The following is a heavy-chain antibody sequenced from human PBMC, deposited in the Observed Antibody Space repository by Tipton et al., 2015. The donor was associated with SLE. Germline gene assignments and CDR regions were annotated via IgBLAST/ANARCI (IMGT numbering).Heavy chain of an antibody. V-gene: IGHV4-31*02. CDR2: MYYNGRT. CDR3: ARLPRSGGWYEDY. D-gene: IGHD6-19*01. Sequence: LRLSCTVSGDFISNVGYYWTWIRQFPGKGLEYIGSMYYNGRTDYYNPSLESRVIMSVDTSKNQFSLNLISVTAADTAVYYCARLPRSGGWYEDYWGQGILVTVSS. CDR1: GDFISNVGYY. J-gene: IGHJ4*02.